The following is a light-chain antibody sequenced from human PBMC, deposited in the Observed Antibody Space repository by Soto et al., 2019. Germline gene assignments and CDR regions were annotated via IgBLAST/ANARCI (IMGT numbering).Light chain of an antibody. J-gene: IGKJ2*01. CDR3: QQYRSSPPTYT. CDR1: QSVSSSY. Sequence: EIVLTQSPGTLSLSPGERATLSCRASQSVSSSYLAWYQQKPGQAPRLLIYGASSRATGIPDRFSGSGSGTDFTLTISRLEPEDFAVYYCQQYRSSPPTYTFGQGTKLEMK. CDR2: GAS. V-gene: IGKV3-20*01.